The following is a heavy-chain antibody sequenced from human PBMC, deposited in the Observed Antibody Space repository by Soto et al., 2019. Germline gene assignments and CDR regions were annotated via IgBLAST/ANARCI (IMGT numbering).Heavy chain of an antibody. J-gene: IGHJ4*02. CDR1: GXXXXXAW. V-gene: IGHV3-15*01. Sequence: EVQLVXXGGXXXXPGXXLXXXXXASGXXXXXAWVXXVRQAPGXXLEWVGRIKNKMEGGXTDYAAPVKGRXTISRDDSKNMLYLQMNSLITDDTAVYYCAPNWNFDYWGQGTLVTVSS. D-gene: IGHD2-8*01. CDR3: APNWNFDY. CDR2: IKNKMEGGXT.